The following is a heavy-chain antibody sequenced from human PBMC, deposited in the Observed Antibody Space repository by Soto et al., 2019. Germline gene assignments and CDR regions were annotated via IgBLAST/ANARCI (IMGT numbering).Heavy chain of an antibody. CDR1: GYKFTTYF. D-gene: IGHD2-15*01. CDR3: VRGYCTTSPCSGDFQF. CDR2: IHPSGDT. J-gene: IGHJ1*01. Sequence: ASVKVSCKASGYKFTTYFIHCVRQSPVQGLEWMGMIHPSGDTGYAQKFRGRVTMTIDTSTTTAYMELRNLTSEDTAVYFSVRGYCTTSPCSGDFQFWGQGTLVTVSS. V-gene: IGHV1-46*01.